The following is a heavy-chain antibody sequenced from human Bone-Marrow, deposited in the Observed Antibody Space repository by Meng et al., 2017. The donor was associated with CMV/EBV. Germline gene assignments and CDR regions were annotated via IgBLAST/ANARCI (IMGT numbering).Heavy chain of an antibody. Sequence: ALVKVSCKASGYTFTSYDINWVRQATGQGLEWMGWMNPNSGNTGYAQKFQGRVTMTRNTSISTAYMELSSLRSEDTAVYYCARGTIVLMVYALDYWGQGTLVTVSS. D-gene: IGHD2-8*01. CDR2: MNPNSGNT. CDR1: GYTFTSYD. J-gene: IGHJ4*02. CDR3: ARGTIVLMVYALDY. V-gene: IGHV1-8*01.